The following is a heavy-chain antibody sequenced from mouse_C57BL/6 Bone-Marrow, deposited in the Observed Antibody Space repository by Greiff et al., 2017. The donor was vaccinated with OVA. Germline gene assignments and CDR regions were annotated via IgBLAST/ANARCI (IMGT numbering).Heavy chain of an antibody. D-gene: IGHD2-4*01. CDR1: EYEFPSHD. Sequence: EVKLVESGGGLVQPVESLKHSCESNEYEFPSHDMSWVRKTPVKRLELVAAINSDGGSTYYPDTMERRFIISRDNTKKTLYLQVSSLRSEDTAWYYCARPSYDYGFDSWGQGTTLTVSS. CDR2: INSDGGST. J-gene: IGHJ2*01. CDR3: ARPSYDYGFDS. V-gene: IGHV5-2*03.